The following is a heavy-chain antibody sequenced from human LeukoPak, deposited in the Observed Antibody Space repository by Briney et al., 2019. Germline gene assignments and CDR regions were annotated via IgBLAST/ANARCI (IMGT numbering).Heavy chain of an antibody. D-gene: IGHD3-10*02. J-gene: IGHJ6*04. CDR1: GFTFSSSE. CDR2: ISSSGSTI. Sequence: GGSLRLSCAVSGFTFSSSEMNWVRQAPGKGLEWVSYISSSGSTIYYADSVKGRFTISRDNAKNSLYLQMNSLRAEDTAVYYCAELGITMIGGVWGKGTTVTISS. CDR3: AELGITMIGGV. V-gene: IGHV3-48*03.